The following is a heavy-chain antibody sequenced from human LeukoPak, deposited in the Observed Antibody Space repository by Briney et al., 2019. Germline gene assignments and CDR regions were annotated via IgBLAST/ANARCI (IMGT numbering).Heavy chain of an antibody. Sequence: GGSLRLSCAASGFTFGDYSMNWVRQAPGKGLEWVSSISGDSVHIFYADSVRGRFTISRDDAKSSLFVQMNTLRVEDTAVYYCARFETVAANWFEPWGPGTLVTVSS. D-gene: IGHD6-19*01. CDR3: ARFETVAANWFEP. CDR2: ISGDSVHI. J-gene: IGHJ5*02. CDR1: GFTFGDYS. V-gene: IGHV3-21*06.